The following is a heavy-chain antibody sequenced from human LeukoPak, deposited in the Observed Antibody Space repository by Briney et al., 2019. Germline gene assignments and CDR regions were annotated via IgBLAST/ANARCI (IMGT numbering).Heavy chain of an antibody. J-gene: IGHJ6*02. D-gene: IGHD3-10*01. Sequence: GSSVKVSFKASGGTFSSYGISWVRQAPGQGLEWMGGIIPIFGTPNYAQKFQGRVTITADESTSTAYMELSSLRSEDTAVYYCARGSGTITMVRGVFYGMDVWGQGTTVTVSS. CDR3: ARGSGTITMVRGVFYGMDV. V-gene: IGHV1-69*01. CDR1: GGTFSSYG. CDR2: IIPIFGTP.